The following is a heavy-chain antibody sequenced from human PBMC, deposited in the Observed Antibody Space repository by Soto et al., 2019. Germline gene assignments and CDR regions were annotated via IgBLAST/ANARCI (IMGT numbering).Heavy chain of an antibody. CDR3: ARGLRRNRKVRGVIITDYGRPNAFDI. CDR1: GGSFSGYY. V-gene: IGHV4-34*01. J-gene: IGHJ3*02. Sequence: QVQLQQWGAGLLKPSETLSLTCAVYGGSFSGYYWSWIRQPPGKGLEWIGEINHSGSTNYNPSLKSRVTISVDTSKNQFALKLSSVTAADTAVYYCARGLRRNRKVRGVIITDYGRPNAFDIWGQGTMVTVSS. CDR2: INHSGST. D-gene: IGHD3-10*01.